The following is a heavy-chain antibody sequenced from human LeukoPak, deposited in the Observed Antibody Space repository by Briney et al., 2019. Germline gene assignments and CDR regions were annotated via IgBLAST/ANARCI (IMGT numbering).Heavy chain of an antibody. J-gene: IGHJ6*02. D-gene: IGHD3-10*01. CDR1: GFTFRNYG. V-gene: IGHV3-33*01. CDR3: ARGYYYGSGSPGPYGMDV. Sequence: PGGSLRLSCAASGFTFRNYGMHWVRQAPGKGLEWVAVIWYDGSQKYSADSVNGRFAISRDNSKNTLYLQMNSLRVEDTAVYHCARGYYYGSGSPGPYGMDVWGQGTTVTVSS. CDR2: IWYDGSQK.